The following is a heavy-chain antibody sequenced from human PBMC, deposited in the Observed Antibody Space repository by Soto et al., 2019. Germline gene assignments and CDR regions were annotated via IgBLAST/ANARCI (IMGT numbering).Heavy chain of an antibody. CDR2: IWYDGSIK. V-gene: IGHV3-33*01. CDR1: GFTFSSYG. J-gene: IGHJ6*02. CDR3: ARGTVYGMDV. Sequence: QVQLVESGGGVVQPGRSLRLSCAASGFTFSSYGMHWVRQAPGKGLEWVAVIWYDGSIKYYADSVKGRFTISRDNSKNTLYLQMNSLRAEDTAVYYCARGTVYGMDVWGQGTTVTVSS. D-gene: IGHD4-17*01.